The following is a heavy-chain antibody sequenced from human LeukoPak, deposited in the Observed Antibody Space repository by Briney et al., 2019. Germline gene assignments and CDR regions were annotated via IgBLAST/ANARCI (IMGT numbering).Heavy chain of an antibody. V-gene: IGHV1-18*01. D-gene: IGHD5-18*01. Sequence: ASVKVSCKASGYTFTSYGISWVRQAPGQGLEWMGWISAYNGNTNYALKLQGRVTMTTDTSTSTAYMELRSLRSDDTAVYYCARGPASGYSYGSGADYWGQGTLVTVSS. J-gene: IGHJ4*02. CDR2: ISAYNGNT. CDR1: GYTFTSYG. CDR3: ARGPASGYSYGSGADY.